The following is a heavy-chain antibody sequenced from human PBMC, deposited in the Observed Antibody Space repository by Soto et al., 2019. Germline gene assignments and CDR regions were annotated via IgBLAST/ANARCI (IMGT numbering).Heavy chain of an antibody. CDR2: ISYDGASK. CDR3: AKDYCSSTSCPCGS. CDR1: GLTFSNHG. V-gene: IGHV3-30*18. J-gene: IGHJ5*02. D-gene: IGHD2-2*01. Sequence: GGSLRLSCAASGLTFSNHGMHWVRQAPGKGLEWVAVISYDGASKYYADSVRGRFTISRDNSKNTLYLQMNSLRAEDTAVYYCAKDYCSSTSCPCGSWGQGTLVTVSS.